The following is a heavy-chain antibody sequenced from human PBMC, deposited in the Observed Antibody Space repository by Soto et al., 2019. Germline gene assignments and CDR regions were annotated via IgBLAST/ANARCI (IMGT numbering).Heavy chain of an antibody. V-gene: IGHV1-18*01. CDR3: AREVSSYYYDSSGRHRHWFDP. CDR1: GYTFTSYG. CDR2: ISAYNGNT. Sequence: ASVKVSCKASGYTFTSYGISWVRQAPGQGLEWMGWISAYNGNTNYAQKLQGRVTMTTDTSTSTAYMELRSLRSDDTAVYYCAREVSSYYYDSSGRHRHWFDPWGQGTQVTVSS. J-gene: IGHJ5*02. D-gene: IGHD3-22*01.